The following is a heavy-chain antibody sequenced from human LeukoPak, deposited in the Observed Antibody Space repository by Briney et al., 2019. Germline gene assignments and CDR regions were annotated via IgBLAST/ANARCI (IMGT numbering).Heavy chain of an antibody. V-gene: IGHV3-53*01. CDR3: ASTTRGGTYYYYMDV. CDR2: IYSGGST. J-gene: IGHJ6*03. D-gene: IGHD1-1*01. Sequence: GGSLRLSCAASGFTVSSNYMTWVRQAPGKGLEWVSVIYSGGSTYYADSVKGRFTVSRDNSKNTLYLQMNSLRAEDTAVYYCASTTRGGTYYYYMDVWGKGITVTISS. CDR1: GFTVSSNY.